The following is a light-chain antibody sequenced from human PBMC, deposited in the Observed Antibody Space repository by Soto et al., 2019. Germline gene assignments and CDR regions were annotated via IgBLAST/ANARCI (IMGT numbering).Light chain of an antibody. CDR2: DVS. J-gene: IGLJ1*01. CDR1: SSDVGGYNY. V-gene: IGLV2-14*01. Sequence: QSVLTQPASVSGSPGQSITISCTGTSSDVGGYNYVSWYQQHPGKAPKFMIYDVSNRPSGVSNRFSGSKSGNTASLTISGLQAEYEADYYCSSYTTSNTRQIVFGTGTKATVL. CDR3: SSYTTSNTRQIV.